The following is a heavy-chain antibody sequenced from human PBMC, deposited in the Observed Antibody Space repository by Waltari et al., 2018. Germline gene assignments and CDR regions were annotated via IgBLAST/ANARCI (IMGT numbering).Heavy chain of an antibody. Sequence: QVQLVQSGAEVKKPGASVKVSCKASGYTFTGYHLHWVRQAPGQGLEWMGWINPSFGNTKYAEKFQGRVTMTRDTSINTAYMELTRLRSDDTAVYYCATYQLLHNYNSYYMDVWGNGTTVTVSS. CDR3: ATYQLLHNYNSYYMDV. CDR1: GYTFTGYH. D-gene: IGHD2-2*01. V-gene: IGHV1-2*02. CDR2: INPSFGNT. J-gene: IGHJ6*03.